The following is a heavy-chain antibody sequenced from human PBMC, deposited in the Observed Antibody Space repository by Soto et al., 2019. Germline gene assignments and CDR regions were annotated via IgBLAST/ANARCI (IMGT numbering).Heavy chain of an antibody. CDR3: ARLGYCSSTSCYVLILDY. CDR1: GGSITSSIYY. V-gene: IGHV4-39*07. Sequence: SETLSLTCTVSGGSITSSIYYWGWIRQPPGKGLEWIGNIYYSGSTNYNPSLKSRVTISVDTSKNQFSLKLSSVTAADTAVYYCARLGYCSSTSCYVLILDYWGQGTLVTVSS. CDR2: IYYSGST. J-gene: IGHJ4*02. D-gene: IGHD2-2*01.